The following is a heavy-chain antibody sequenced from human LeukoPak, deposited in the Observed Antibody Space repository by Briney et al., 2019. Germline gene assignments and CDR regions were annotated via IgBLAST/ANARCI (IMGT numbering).Heavy chain of an antibody. CDR1: GFTFSSYA. Sequence: TGGSLRLSCAASGFTFSSYAMSWVRQTPGKGLEWVPAISGSGGTTYYADSLKGRFTISRDNSKNTLYLQVNGLRAEDTAIYYCAKDCKFTGSYRSAEHWGQGTLVTVSS. CDR2: ISGSGGTT. V-gene: IGHV3-23*01. D-gene: IGHD1-26*01. CDR3: AKDCKFTGSYRSAEH. J-gene: IGHJ4*02.